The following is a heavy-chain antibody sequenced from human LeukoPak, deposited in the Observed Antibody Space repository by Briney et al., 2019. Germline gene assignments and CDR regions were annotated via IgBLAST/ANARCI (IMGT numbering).Heavy chain of an antibody. CDR3: ARVQSSGWYPPSALYYYYGMDV. CDR2: INAGNGNT. D-gene: IGHD6-19*01. J-gene: IGHJ6*02. Sequence: ASVKVSCKASGYTFTSYAMHWVRQAPGQRLEWMGWINAGNGNTKYSQKFQGRVTITRDTSASTAYMELSSLRSEDTAVYYCARVQSSGWYPPSALYYYYGMDVWGQGTTVTVSS. CDR1: GYTFTSYA. V-gene: IGHV1-3*01.